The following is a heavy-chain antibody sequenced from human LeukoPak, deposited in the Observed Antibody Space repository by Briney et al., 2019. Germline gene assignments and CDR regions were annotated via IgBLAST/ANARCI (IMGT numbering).Heavy chain of an antibody. CDR2: INHSGST. Sequence: SETLSLTCAVYGGSFSGYYWSWIRQPPGKGLEWIGEINHSGSTNYNPSLKSRVTISVDTSKNQFSLKLPSMTAADTATYFCARGGGLRRSWLDLWGQGTLVTVSS. CDR1: GGSFSGYY. D-gene: IGHD3-10*01. J-gene: IGHJ5*02. V-gene: IGHV4-34*01. CDR3: ARGGGLRRSWLDL.